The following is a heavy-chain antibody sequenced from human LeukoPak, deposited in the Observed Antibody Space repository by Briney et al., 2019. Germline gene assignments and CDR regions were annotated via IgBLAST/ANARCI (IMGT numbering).Heavy chain of an antibody. J-gene: IGHJ4*02. V-gene: IGHV3-20*04. CDR3: ARGLYYYDSSGYYYLGY. Sequence: GGSLRLSCVASGFTFSSYEMNWVRQAPGKGLEWVSGINWNGGSTGYADSVKGRFTISRDNAKNSLYLQMNSLRAEDTALYYCARGLYYYDSSGYYYLGYWGQGTLVTVSS. D-gene: IGHD3-22*01. CDR2: INWNGGST. CDR1: GFTFSSYE.